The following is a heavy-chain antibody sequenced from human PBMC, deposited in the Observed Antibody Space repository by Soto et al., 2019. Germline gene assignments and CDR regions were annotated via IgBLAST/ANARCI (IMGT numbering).Heavy chain of an antibody. CDR1: GYTFSNNG. CDR3: APAIAATGPADS. J-gene: IGHJ4*02. CDR2: IGGYNGNT. V-gene: IGHV1-18*01. D-gene: IGHD6-13*01. Sequence: VQSGGEVKKPGASVKVSCKASGYTFSNNGFTWVRQAPGQGLEWMGWIGGYNGNTNYAPKFQGRVTMTADTSTSTAHMELRGLRSDDTAVYYCAPAIAATGPADSWGQGTLVTVSP.